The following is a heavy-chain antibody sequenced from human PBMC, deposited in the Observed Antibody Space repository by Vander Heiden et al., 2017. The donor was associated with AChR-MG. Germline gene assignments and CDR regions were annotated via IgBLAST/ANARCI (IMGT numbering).Heavy chain of an antibody. CDR2: ITPDGSEK. CDR3: ASRSRDY. CDR1: GFTLMITC. J-gene: IGHJ4*02. V-gene: IGHV3-7*01. Sequence: EVQFMESGGGVAQPGGSVRRSCEAPGFTLMITCMVWVPPAPGKGLEWVANITPDGSEKQYVDSVKGRFTISRDNAKNSLSLQMNSLRAEDTAVYYCASRSRDYWGQGTVVTVSS.